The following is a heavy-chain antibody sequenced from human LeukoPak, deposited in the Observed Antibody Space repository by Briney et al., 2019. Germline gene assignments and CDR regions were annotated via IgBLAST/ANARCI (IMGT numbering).Heavy chain of an antibody. V-gene: IGHV3-23*01. CDR2: ISGSGGST. Sequence: GGSLRLSCAASGFTFSSYAMSWVRQAPGKGLEWVSAISGSGGSTYYADSVKGRLTISRDNSKNTLYLQMNSLRAEDTAVYYCAKSLELQHDAFDIWGQGTMVTVSS. J-gene: IGHJ3*02. D-gene: IGHD1-7*01. CDR1: GFTFSSYA. CDR3: AKSLELQHDAFDI.